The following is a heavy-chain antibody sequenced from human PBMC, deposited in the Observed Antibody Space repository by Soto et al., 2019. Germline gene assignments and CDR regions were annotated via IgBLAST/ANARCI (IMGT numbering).Heavy chain of an antibody. J-gene: IGHJ4*02. V-gene: IGHV3-7*03. CDR3: ARPQRVLNDDFDY. CDR2: IKKDGSEK. D-gene: IGHD1-1*01. Sequence: GGPLRHSCADSGFTFSTYWMTWVRQATGKGQEWMAKIKKDGSEKYDVDSVKGRFTLSRENAKNSLYLQMDSLRAEDTAVYYGARPQRVLNDDFDYWGQGTMVTVSS. CDR1: GFTFSTYW.